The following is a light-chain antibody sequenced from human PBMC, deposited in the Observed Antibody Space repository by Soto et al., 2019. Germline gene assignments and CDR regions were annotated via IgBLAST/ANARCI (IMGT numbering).Light chain of an antibody. J-gene: IGLJ2*01. CDR3: TSNTTDNFVVV. CDR1: ISDIGLYKF. CDR2: DVS. Sequence: QSALTQPASVSGSPGQSITISCTGTISDIGLYKFVSWYQHHPGKAPRLIIFDVSSRASGISNRFSGSKSGNTASLTISGLQAEDEADYYCTSNTTDNFVVVFGGGTKLTV. V-gene: IGLV2-14*03.